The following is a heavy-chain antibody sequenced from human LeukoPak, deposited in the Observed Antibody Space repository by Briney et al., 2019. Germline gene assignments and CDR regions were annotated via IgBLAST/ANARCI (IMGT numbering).Heavy chain of an antibody. J-gene: IGHJ4*02. V-gene: IGHV3-30*18. CDR3: AKESDSSSPDY. CDR2: IAYDGNKI. Sequence: GGSLRLSCAASGFTFYDYDMSWVRQAPGKGLEWVALIAYDGNKIDYADSVKGRFTISRDNSKNTLYLQMNSLRAEDTAVYYCAKESDSSSPDYWGQGTLVTVSS. D-gene: IGHD6-13*01. CDR1: GFTFYDYD.